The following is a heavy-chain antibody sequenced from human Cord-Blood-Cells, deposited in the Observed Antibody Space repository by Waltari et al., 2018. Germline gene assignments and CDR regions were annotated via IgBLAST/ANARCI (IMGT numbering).Heavy chain of an antibody. CDR1: GYSISSGYY. D-gene: IGHD3-3*01. V-gene: IGHV4-38-2*01. CDR3: ARGGDDFWSGYYFFDY. CDR2: IYHSGST. Sequence: QVQLQESGPGLVKPSETLSLTCAVSGYSISSGYYWGWIRQPPGKGLEWIGSIYHSGSTYYNPSLKSRVTISVDTSKNQFSLKLSSVTAADTAVYYCARGGDDFWSGYYFFDYWGQGTLVTVSS. J-gene: IGHJ4*02.